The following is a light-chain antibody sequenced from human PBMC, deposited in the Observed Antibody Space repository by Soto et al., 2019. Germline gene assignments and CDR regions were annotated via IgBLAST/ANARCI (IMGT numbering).Light chain of an antibody. Sequence: QSALTQPASVSGSTGQSITIYCTGTSSDGGDYNFVSWYQQHPGKVTKLMIVDVSSRPSGVSDRVSVSKSGNTASLTISGLQGEDEGDYYCSSYTSSSTHVFGSGTKLTVL. CDR2: DVS. V-gene: IGLV2-14*03. CDR3: SSYTSSSTHV. CDR1: SSDGGDYNF. J-gene: IGLJ1*01.